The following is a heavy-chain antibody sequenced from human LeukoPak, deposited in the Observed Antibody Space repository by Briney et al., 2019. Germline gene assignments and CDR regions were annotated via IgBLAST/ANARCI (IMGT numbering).Heavy chain of an antibody. Sequence: GGSLRLSCAASGFTFSSYGMHWVRQAPGKGLEWVAFIRYDGSNKYYADSVKGRFTISRDNSKNTLYLQMNSLKTEDTAVYYCTTSIWLFWGQGALVTVSS. V-gene: IGHV3-30*02. D-gene: IGHD2-21*02. CDR3: TTSIWLF. CDR1: GFTFSSYG. CDR2: IRYDGSNK. J-gene: IGHJ4*02.